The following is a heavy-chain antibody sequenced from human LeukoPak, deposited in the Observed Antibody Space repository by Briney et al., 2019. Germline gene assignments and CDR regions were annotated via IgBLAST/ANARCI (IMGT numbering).Heavy chain of an antibody. CDR3: ARQRGQWPTNWFDP. Sequence: SETLSLTCTVSGGSISSSSYYWGWIRQPPGKGLEWIGSIYYSGSTYYNPSLKSRVTISVDTSKNQFSLKLSSVTAADTAVYYCARQRGQWPTNWFDPWGQGTLVTVSS. D-gene: IGHD6-19*01. V-gene: IGHV4-39*01. CDR2: IYYSGST. J-gene: IGHJ5*02. CDR1: GGSISSSSYY.